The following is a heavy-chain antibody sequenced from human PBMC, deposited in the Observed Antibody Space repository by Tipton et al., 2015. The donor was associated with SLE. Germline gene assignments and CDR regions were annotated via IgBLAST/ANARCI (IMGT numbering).Heavy chain of an antibody. V-gene: IGHV4-39*07. J-gene: IGHJ4*02. CDR2: FYFSGST. CDR3: ARISSSGWSFDY. D-gene: IGHD6-19*01. CDR1: GGSISSSSYY. Sequence: TLSLTCTVSGGSISSSSYYWAWIRQPPGKGLEWIGGFYFSGSTYYNPSLKSRVTMSVDTSKNQFSLKLSSVTAVDTAVYYCARISSSGWSFDYWGQGTLVTVSS.